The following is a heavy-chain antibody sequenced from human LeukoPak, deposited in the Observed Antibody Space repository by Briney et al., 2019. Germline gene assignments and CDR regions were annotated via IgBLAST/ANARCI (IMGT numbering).Heavy chain of an antibody. J-gene: IGHJ2*01. CDR1: GFTFSSYW. Sequence: PGGSLRLSCAASGFTFSSYWMHWVRQAPGKGLVWVSRINTDGSSTSYADSVKGRFTISRDNAKNTLYLQMNSLRAEDTAVYYCARIGSPTVTTKYWYFDLWGRGTLVTVSS. V-gene: IGHV3-74*01. CDR2: INTDGSST. D-gene: IGHD4-17*01. CDR3: ARIGSPTVTTKYWYFDL.